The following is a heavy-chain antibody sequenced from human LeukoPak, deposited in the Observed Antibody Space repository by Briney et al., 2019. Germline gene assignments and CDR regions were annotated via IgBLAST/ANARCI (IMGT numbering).Heavy chain of an antibody. CDR2: IYTSGST. V-gene: IGHV4-4*07. J-gene: IGHJ6*02. CDR1: GGSISSYY. D-gene: IGHD2-15*01. CDR3: ARVVVGQTYYYYYYGMDV. Sequence: NPSETLSLTCTVSGGSISSYYWSWIRQPAGKGLEWIGRIYTSGSTNYNPSLKSRVTMSVDTSKNQFSLKLSSVTAADTAVYYCARVVVGQTYYYYYYGMDVRGQGTTVTVSS.